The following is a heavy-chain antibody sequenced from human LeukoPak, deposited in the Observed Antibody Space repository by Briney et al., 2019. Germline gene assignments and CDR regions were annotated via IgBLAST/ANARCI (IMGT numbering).Heavy chain of an antibody. CDR2: ISFDGSNK. CDR1: GFTFSTYA. J-gene: IGHJ4*02. V-gene: IGHV3-30*04. Sequence: GGSLRLSCAASGFTFSTYAMHWVRQAPGKGLEWVAVISFDGSNKYYADSVKGRFTISRDSSKNTLYLQLNSLRAEDTAVYYCARGLQEWERRRDYWGQGTLVTVSS. D-gene: IGHD1-26*01. CDR3: ARGLQEWERRRDY.